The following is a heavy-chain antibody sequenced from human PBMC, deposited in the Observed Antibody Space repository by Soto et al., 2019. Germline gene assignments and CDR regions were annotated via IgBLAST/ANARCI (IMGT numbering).Heavy chain of an antibody. J-gene: IGHJ4*02. V-gene: IGHV3-23*04. CDR3: ASRRGVIMMFPFDY. CDR2: ISGSGGST. D-gene: IGHD3-10*01. CDR1: GFTFSSYA. Sequence: EVQLVESGGDLVQPGGSLRLSCAASGFTFSSYAMSWVRQAPGKGLEWVSAISGSGGSTYYADSVKGRFTISRDNSKNTLYLQMNSLRAEDTAVYHCASRRGVIMMFPFDYWGQGTLVTVSS.